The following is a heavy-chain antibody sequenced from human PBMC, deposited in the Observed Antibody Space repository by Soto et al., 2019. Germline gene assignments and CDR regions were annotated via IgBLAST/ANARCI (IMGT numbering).Heavy chain of an antibody. CDR1: GYTFTIYW. D-gene: IGHD4-17*01. J-gene: IGHJ4*02. CDR3: ARPANTVADHFDL. CDR2: IYPSDSDT. Sequence: GESLKISFQVSGYTFTIYWIGWVRQMPGKGLEWMGIIYPSDSDTRYSPSFQGQVTISADQSINTAYLQWDSLKASDTAIYYCARPANTVADHFDLWGQGTPVTVSS. V-gene: IGHV5-51*01.